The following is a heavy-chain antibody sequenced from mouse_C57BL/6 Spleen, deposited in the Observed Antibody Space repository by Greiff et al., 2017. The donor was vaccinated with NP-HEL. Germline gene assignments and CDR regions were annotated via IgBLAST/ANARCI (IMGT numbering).Heavy chain of an antibody. V-gene: IGHV1-42*01. CDR1: GYSFTGYY. Sequence: EVQLQQSGPELVKPGASVKISCKASGYSFTGYYMNWVKQSPEKSLEWIGEINPSTGGTTYNQKFKAKATLTVDKSSSTAYMQLKSLTSEDSAVYYCAYYGSRGFDYWGQGTTLTVSS. CDR3: AYYGSRGFDY. CDR2: INPSTGGT. J-gene: IGHJ2*01. D-gene: IGHD1-1*01.